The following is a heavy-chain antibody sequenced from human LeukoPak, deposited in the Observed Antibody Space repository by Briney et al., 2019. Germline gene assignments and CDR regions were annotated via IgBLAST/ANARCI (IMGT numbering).Heavy chain of an antibody. Sequence: GASVKVSCKASGGIFSRYAMSWVRQAPGQGLEWMGGVIPVFGAPNYAQKLQGRVTITPDKATSTPYMELSSLRHEDTAVYYCARGPESVMISYYYYQCMDVWGRGTTVIVSS. D-gene: IGHD3-16*01. J-gene: IGHJ6*03. CDR1: GGIFSRYA. CDR3: ARGPESVMISYYYYQCMDV. CDR2: VIPVFGAP. V-gene: IGHV1-69*06.